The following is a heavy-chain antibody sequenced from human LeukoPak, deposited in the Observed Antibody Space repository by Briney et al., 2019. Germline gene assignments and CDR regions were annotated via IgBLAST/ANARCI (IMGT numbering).Heavy chain of an antibody. J-gene: IGHJ4*02. CDR3: ARDGGLVDFDS. Sequence: ASVKVSCKASGYTFTSYGIGWVRQAPGQGLEWMGWINPNSGGTGFAQKFQGRVTMTRDTSITTGYMELSRLTSDDTAVYYCARDGGLVDFDSWGQGTLITVSS. V-gene: IGHV1-2*02. CDR2: INPNSGGT. CDR1: GYTFTSYG. D-gene: IGHD3-16*01.